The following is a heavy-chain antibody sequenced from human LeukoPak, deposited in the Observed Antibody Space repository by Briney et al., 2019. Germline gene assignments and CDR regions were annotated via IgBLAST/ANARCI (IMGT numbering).Heavy chain of an antibody. Sequence: PGGSLRLSCAASGFTFSSYIMNWVRQAPGKGLEWVSSITSSSSYIYYADSVKGRFAISRDNSKNTLYLQMNSLRADDTAVYYCAMKAVPRPRLYDAFDFWGQGTVVTVSS. V-gene: IGHV3-21*04. J-gene: IGHJ3*01. CDR3: AMKAVPRPRLYDAFDF. CDR2: ITSSSSYI. CDR1: GFTFSSYI. D-gene: IGHD2-2*02.